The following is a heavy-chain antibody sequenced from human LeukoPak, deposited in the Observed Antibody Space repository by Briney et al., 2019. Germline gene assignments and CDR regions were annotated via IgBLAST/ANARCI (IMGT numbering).Heavy chain of an antibody. CDR3: ASIYDSSGYYPFDP. J-gene: IGHJ5*02. CDR1: GGSISSGSYY. CDR2: IYTSGST. D-gene: IGHD3-22*01. Sequence: SETLSLTCTVSGGSISSGSYYWSWIRQPAGKGLEWIGRIYTSGSTNYNPSLKSRVTISVDTSKNQFSLKLSSVTAADTAVYYCASIYDSSGYYPFDPWGQGTLVTVSS. V-gene: IGHV4-61*02.